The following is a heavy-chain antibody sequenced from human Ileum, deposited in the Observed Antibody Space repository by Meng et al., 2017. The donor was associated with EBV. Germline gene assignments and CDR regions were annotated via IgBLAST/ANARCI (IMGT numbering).Heavy chain of an antibody. CDR1: GGSISSGGYY. V-gene: IGHV4-30-4*01. J-gene: IGHJ4*02. CDR2: IYKSGST. D-gene: IGHD3-22*01. CDR3: ARGGDTSGYSLDY. Sequence: QGQLQESGPGLVKPSPTLSLTCAVSGGSISSGGYYWSWIRQPPGKGLEWIGYIYKSGSTYYNPSLTSRVTISVDTSKNQFFLKLGSVTAADTGVYYCARGGDTSGYSLDYWGQGILVTVSS.